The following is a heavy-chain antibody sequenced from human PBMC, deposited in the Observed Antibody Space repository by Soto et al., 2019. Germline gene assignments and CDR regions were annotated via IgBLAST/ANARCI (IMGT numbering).Heavy chain of an antibody. CDR1: GFTFTSYS. V-gene: IGHV3-48*01. D-gene: IGHD2-21*01. Sequence: EVQLVESGGGLVQPGGSLRLSCAASGFTFTSYSMNWVRQAPGKGLEWVSYIRGTTHYADSVKGRFTISRDNARSSLYLQMTSLRADDTAVYYCARDDSFAFDIWGQGTMVTVSS. CDR2: IRGTT. CDR3: ARDDSFAFDI. J-gene: IGHJ3*02.